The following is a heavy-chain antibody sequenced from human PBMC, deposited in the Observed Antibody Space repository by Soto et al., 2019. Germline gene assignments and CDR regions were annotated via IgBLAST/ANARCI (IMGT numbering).Heavy chain of an antibody. CDR3: ARDLYDFWSGPTSHAFDI. D-gene: IGHD3-3*01. V-gene: IGHV1-69*13. CDR2: IIPIFGTA. Sequence: ASVKVSCKASGGTFSSYAISWVRQAPGQGLEWMGGIIPIFGTANYAQKFQGRVTITADESTSTAYMELSSLRSEDTAVYYCARDLYDFWSGPTSHAFDIWGQGTMVTV. J-gene: IGHJ3*02. CDR1: GGTFSSYA.